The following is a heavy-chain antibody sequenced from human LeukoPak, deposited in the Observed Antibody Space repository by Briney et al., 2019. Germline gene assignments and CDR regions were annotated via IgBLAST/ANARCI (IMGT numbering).Heavy chain of an antibody. CDR2: IYYSGST. CDR3: ARGPRITMVRGVSRLSASFDY. Sequence: SETLSLTCTVSGGSISSSSYYWGWIRQPPGKGLEWIGSIYYSGSTYYNPSLKSRVTISVDTSKNQFSLKLSSVTAADPAVYYCARGPRITMVRGVSRLSASFDYWGQGTLVTVSS. V-gene: IGHV4-39*07. D-gene: IGHD3-10*01. CDR1: GGSISSSSYY. J-gene: IGHJ4*02.